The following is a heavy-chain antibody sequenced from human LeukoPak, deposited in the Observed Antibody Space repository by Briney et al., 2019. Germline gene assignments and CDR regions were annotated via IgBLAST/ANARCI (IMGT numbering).Heavy chain of an antibody. J-gene: IGHJ3*02. D-gene: IGHD5-18*01. Sequence: TGGSLRLSXAASGFTFSSYGMHWVRQAPGKGMEWLAVIWYDGSNKYYADSVKGRFTISRDNSKNTLYLQMNSLRAEDTAVYYCAKSLGYSYALDAFDIWGQGTMVTVSS. CDR2: IWYDGSNK. V-gene: IGHV3-33*06. CDR3: AKSLGYSYALDAFDI. CDR1: GFTFSSYG.